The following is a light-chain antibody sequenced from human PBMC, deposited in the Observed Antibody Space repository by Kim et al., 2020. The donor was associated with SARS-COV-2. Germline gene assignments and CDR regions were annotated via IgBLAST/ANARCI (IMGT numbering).Light chain of an antibody. CDR1: NIGSKS. J-gene: IGLJ3*02. Sequence: APETTARITCGGNNIGSKSMHWYQQKPGQAPVLVIYYDSDRPSGIPERFSGSNSGNAATLTISRVEAGDEADYYCQVWDSSSDHWVFGGGTQLTVL. CDR2: YDS. CDR3: QVWDSSSDHWV. V-gene: IGLV3-21*04.